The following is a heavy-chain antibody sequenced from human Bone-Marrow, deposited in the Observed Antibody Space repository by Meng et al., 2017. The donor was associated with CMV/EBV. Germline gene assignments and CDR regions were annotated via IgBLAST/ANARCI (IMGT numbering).Heavy chain of an antibody. V-gene: IGHV3-9*03. J-gene: IGHJ3*02. CDR2: ISWNSGSI. D-gene: IGHD2-2*01. Sequence: SLKISCAASGFTFDDYAMHWVRQAPGKGLEWVSGISWNSGSIGYADSVKGRFTISRDNAKNSLYLQMNSLRAEDMALYYCAKGTIELGYCSSTSCLGDAVDIWGQGTMVTVSS. CDR3: AKGTIELGYCSSTSCLGDAVDI. CDR1: GFTFDDYA.